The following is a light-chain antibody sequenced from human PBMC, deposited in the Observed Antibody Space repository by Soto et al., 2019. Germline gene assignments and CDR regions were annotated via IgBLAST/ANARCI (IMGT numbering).Light chain of an antibody. CDR1: SSDVGGYNY. V-gene: IGLV2-11*01. Sequence: QSALTQPRSVSGSPGQSVTISCTGTSSDVGGYNYVSWCQQRPGRAPKIMIYDVTKRPSGVPDRLSGSKSGNTASLIISGLQAEDEADYYCCSYAGSYTYVFGNGTKLTVL. CDR3: CSYAGSYTYV. J-gene: IGLJ1*01. CDR2: DVT.